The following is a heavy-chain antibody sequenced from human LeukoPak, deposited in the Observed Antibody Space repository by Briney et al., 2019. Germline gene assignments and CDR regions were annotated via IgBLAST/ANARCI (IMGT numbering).Heavy chain of an antibody. CDR1: GLTFSNAW. CDR2: IKSKNDGGTT. CDR3: PTEYDFHRFYYMDV. V-gene: IGHV3-15*01. Sequence: GGALRLSCAASGLTFSNAWRIWVRQAPGKGLEGIGRIKSKNDGGTTDYAAPVEGRFTISRDDSKNTLYLQMTSLITEDPAVYYYPTEYDFHRFYYMDVWGTGTTVTVSP. J-gene: IGHJ6*04. D-gene: IGHD3-3*01.